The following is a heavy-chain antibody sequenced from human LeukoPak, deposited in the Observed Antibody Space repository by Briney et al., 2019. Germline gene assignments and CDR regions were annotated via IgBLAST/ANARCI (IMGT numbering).Heavy chain of an antibody. CDR3: ARDTPTVMDYYMDV. V-gene: IGHV1-8*01. D-gene: IGHD4-17*01. CDR2: MNPNSGNT. Sequence: GASVKVSCKASGYTFTSYDVNWVRQATGQGLEWMGWMNPNSGNTGYAQKFQGRVTMTRNTSISTAYMELSTLRSEDTAVYYCARDTPTVMDYYMDVWGKGTTVTVSS. CDR1: GYTFTSYD. J-gene: IGHJ6*03.